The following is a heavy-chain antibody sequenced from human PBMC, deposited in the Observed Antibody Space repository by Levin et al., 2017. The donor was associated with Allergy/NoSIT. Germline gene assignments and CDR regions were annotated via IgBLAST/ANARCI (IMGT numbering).Heavy chain of an antibody. J-gene: IGHJ5*02. CDR1: GGSINSADYH. CDR3: GRTRSIGGTDL. D-gene: IGHD1-1*01. V-gene: IGHV4-30-4*01. Sequence: NPSETLSLTCSVSGGSINSADYHWSWIRQPPGKGLEYIGSIYHLGGTLYSPSLKSRLTMSLDTSKNQFSLQLRSVTAADTAVYYCGRTRSIGGTDLWGQGTLVSVSS. CDR2: IYHLGGT.